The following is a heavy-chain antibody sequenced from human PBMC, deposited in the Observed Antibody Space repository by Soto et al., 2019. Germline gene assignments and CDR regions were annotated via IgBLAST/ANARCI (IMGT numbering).Heavy chain of an antibody. CDR3: AKSYGDGYYFDY. V-gene: IGHV3-23*01. CDR2: ISNSGGSR. D-gene: IGHD4-17*01. J-gene: IGHJ4*02. CDR1: GFTFSSYA. Sequence: GGSLRLSCAASGFTFSSYAMSWVRQTPERGLECVSAISNSGGSRYYADSVKGRFTISRDNSKNMVYLQVNSLRAEDTAVYYCAKSYGDGYYFDYWGQGXLVTVYS.